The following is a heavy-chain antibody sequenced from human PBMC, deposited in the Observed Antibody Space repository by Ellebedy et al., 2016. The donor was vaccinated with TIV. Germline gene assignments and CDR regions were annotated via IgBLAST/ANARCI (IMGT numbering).Heavy chain of an antibody. D-gene: IGHD3-3*01. J-gene: IGHJ6*03. CDR2: IYSGGST. CDR3: AGKRYEVLSYYYYYMDV. V-gene: IGHV3-53*01. Sequence: GESLKISXAASGFTVSSNYMSWVRQAPGKGLEWVSVIYSGGSTYYADSVKGRFTISRDNSKNTLYLQMNSLRAEDTAVYYCAGKRYEVLSYYYYYMDVWGKGTTVTVSS. CDR1: GFTVSSNY.